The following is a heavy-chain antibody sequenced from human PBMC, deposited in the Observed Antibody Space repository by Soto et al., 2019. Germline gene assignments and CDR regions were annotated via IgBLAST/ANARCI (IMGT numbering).Heavy chain of an antibody. CDR3: ARALAVNYYDSSGYDAFAI. D-gene: IGHD3-22*01. V-gene: IGHV1-69*01. Sequence: QVQLVQSGAEVKKPGSSVKVSCKASGGTFSSYAISWVRQAPGQGLEWMGGIIPIFGTANYAQKFQGRVTITADESTSTAYMELSSLRSEDTAVYYCARALAVNYYDSSGYDAFAIWGQGTMVTVSS. J-gene: IGHJ3*02. CDR1: GGTFSSYA. CDR2: IIPIFGTA.